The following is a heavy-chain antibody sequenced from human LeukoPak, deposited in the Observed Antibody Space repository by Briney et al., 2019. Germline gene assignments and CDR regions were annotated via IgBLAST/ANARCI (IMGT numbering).Heavy chain of an antibody. CDR1: GYSISSDYY. CDR3: ARYYYDSSGYYSGSSRFDP. CDR2: IYHSGST. Sequence: SETLSLTCAVSGYSISSDYYWGWIRQPPGKGLEWIGSIYHSGSTYYNPSLKSRVTISVDTSKNQFSLKLSSVTAADTAVYYCARYYYDSSGYYSGSSRFDPWGQGTLVTVSS. V-gene: IGHV4-38-2*01. J-gene: IGHJ5*02. D-gene: IGHD3-22*01.